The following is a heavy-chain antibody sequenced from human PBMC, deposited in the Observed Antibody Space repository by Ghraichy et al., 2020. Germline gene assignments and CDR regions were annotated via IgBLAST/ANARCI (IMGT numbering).Heavy chain of an antibody. Sequence: GGSLRLSCAASGFIFSSYDMSWVRQAPGKGLEWVSSISGSGTSTHYSDSVKGRFTISRDTSKNTLYLQMNSLRADDTAVYYCTKEGTHSSSWFPGDFWGQGTLVTVSS. V-gene: IGHV3-23*01. D-gene: IGHD6-13*01. CDR3: TKEGTHSSSWFPGDF. CDR1: GFIFSSYD. J-gene: IGHJ4*02. CDR2: ISGSGTST.